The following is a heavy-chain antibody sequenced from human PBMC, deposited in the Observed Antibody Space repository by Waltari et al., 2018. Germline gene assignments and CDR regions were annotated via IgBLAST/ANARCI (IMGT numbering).Heavy chain of an antibody. D-gene: IGHD6-19*01. CDR2: IIPIFGTA. J-gene: IGHJ4*02. CDR3: ARDVEYSSGWDY. Sequence: QVQLVQSGAEVKKPGSSVKVACKASGGAFRRSADSWGRQAPGQGLEWMGGIIPIFGTANYAQKFQGRVTITADESTSTAYMELSSLRSEDTAVYYCARDVEYSSGWDYWGQGTLVTVSS. CDR1: GGAFRRSA. V-gene: IGHV1-69*01.